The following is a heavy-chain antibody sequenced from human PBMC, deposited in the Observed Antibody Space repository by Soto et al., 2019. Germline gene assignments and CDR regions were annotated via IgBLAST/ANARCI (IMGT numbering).Heavy chain of an antibody. Sequence: QVQLVESGGGVVQPGRSLRLSCAASGFTFSSYGMHWVRQAPGKGLEWVAVVWYDGSNKYYADSVKGRFTISRDNSKNTLYLQMNSLRAEDTAVYYCARAVGAPADAFDIWGQGTMVTVSS. V-gene: IGHV3-33*01. J-gene: IGHJ3*02. CDR3: ARAVGAPADAFDI. CDR2: VWYDGSNK. CDR1: GFTFSSYG. D-gene: IGHD1-26*01.